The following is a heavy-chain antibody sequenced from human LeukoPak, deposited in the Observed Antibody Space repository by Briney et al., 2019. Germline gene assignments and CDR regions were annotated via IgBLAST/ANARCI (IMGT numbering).Heavy chain of an antibody. V-gene: IGHV3-30*02. Sequence: GGSLRLSCAASGITFSSHGMHWVRQAPGKGLEWVAFIRNDGSIKYYADSVKGRVTTSRDNSKNTLYLQMNSLRGEDTAVYYCAKDERWLQGWYFDYWGQGPLVTVSS. CDR1: GITFSSHG. CDR2: IRNDGSIK. J-gene: IGHJ4*02. CDR3: AKDERWLQGWYFDY. D-gene: IGHD5-24*01.